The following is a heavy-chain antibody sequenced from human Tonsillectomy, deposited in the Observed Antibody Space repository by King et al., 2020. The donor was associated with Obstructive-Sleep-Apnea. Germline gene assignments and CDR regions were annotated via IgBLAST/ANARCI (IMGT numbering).Heavy chain of an antibody. CDR1: GFIFSDHY. Sequence: VQLVESGGGLVQPGGSLRLSCAAYGFIFSDHYMDWVRQAPGKGLEWVGRIRHKVDSYTTEYAASMKGRFTISRDDSKKSLYRQMNSLKIEDTAVYYCARLVAAAQGYWFDPWGQGPLVTVSS. D-gene: IGHD6-25*01. CDR2: IRHKVDSYTT. CDR3: ARLVAAAQGYWFDP. J-gene: IGHJ5*02. V-gene: IGHV3-72*01.